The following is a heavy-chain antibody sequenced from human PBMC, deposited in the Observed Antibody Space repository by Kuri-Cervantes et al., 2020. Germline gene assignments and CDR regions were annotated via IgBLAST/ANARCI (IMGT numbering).Heavy chain of an antibody. D-gene: IGHD2-2*01. CDR1: GCTFSYYY. CDR2: ICSNGSTI. CDR3: ARDVEVPAAIKATYYYYYGMDV. Sequence: GGSLRLSCAASGCTFSYYYMSGIRQAPGKGLEWVSYICSNGSTIYYADSVKGRFTISRYNAKNSLYLQMNSLRAEDTAVYYCARDVEVPAAIKATYYYYYGMDVWGQGTTVTVSS. J-gene: IGHJ6*02. V-gene: IGHV3-11*04.